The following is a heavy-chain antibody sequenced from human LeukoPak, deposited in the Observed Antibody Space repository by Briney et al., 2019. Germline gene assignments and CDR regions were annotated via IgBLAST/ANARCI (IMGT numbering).Heavy chain of an antibody. CDR3: AKDRPRAYESGYHLGDY. Sequence: GGSLRLSCEASGFTISSNYMGWVRQAPGKGLEWVTGISGVGTTYYADSVKGRFTISRDNSKNTLYLQTNSLRAEDTAVYYCAKDRPRAYESGYHLGDYWGQGTLVTVSS. V-gene: IGHV3-53*01. J-gene: IGHJ4*02. CDR1: GFTISSNY. D-gene: IGHD3-22*01. CDR2: ISGVGTT.